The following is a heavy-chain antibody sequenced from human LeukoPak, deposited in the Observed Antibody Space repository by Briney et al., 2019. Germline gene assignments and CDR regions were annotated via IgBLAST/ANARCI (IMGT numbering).Heavy chain of an antibody. CDR1: GYTFTSYY. J-gene: IGHJ4*02. V-gene: IGHV1-46*01. Sequence: ASVKVSCKAYGYTFTSYYMQWVRQPPGQGVEWMGIINPSGGSTSYAQNFQGRVTMTRDTSTSPVYMELSSLRSEDTAVYYCARGGGYCSSTSSEGVLLYWGEGTLVTVSS. CDR3: ARGGGYCSSTSSEGVLLY. CDR2: INPSGGST. D-gene: IGHD2-2*01.